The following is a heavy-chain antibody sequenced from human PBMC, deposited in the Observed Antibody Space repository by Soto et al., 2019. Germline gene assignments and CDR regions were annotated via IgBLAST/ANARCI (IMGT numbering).Heavy chain of an antibody. D-gene: IGHD2-21*02. J-gene: IGHJ4*02. Sequence: ASVKVSCKASGGTFSSYAISWVRQAPGQGLEWMGGIIPIFGTANYAQKFQGRVTITADESTSTAYMELSSLRSEDTAVYYCARSPYCGGDCYNYYFDYWGQGTLVTVSS. CDR1: GGTFSSYA. V-gene: IGHV1-69*13. CDR2: IIPIFGTA. CDR3: ARSPYCGGDCYNYYFDY.